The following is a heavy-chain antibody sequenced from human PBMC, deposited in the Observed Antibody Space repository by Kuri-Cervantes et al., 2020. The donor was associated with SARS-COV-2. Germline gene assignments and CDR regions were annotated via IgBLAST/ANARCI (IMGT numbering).Heavy chain of an antibody. Sequence: SVKVSCKASGGTFSSYAISWVRQAPGQGLEWMGGIIPIFGTANYAQKFQGRVTITADKSTSTAYMELRSLRSDDTAVYYCARDVTYSSGHADYWGQGTLVTVSS. CDR3: ARDVTYSSGHADY. CDR1: GGTFSSYA. CDR2: IIPIFGTA. J-gene: IGHJ4*02. V-gene: IGHV1-69*06. D-gene: IGHD6-19*01.